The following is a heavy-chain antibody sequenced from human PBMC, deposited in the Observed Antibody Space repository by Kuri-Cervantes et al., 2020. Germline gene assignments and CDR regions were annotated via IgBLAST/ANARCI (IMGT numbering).Heavy chain of an antibody. Sequence: SETLSLTCTVSGGSVSSGSYYWSWIRQPPGKGLEWIGYIYYSGSTNYNPSLKSRVTISVDTSKNQFSLKLSSVTAADTAVYYCARLGVRFGELYFDYWGQGTLVTVSS. V-gene: IGHV4-61*01. D-gene: IGHD3-10*01. CDR2: IYYSGST. CDR3: ARLGVRFGELYFDY. J-gene: IGHJ4*02. CDR1: GGSVSSGSYY.